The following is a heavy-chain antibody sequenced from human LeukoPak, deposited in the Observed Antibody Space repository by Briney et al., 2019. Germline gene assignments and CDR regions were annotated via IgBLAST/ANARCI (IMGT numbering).Heavy chain of an antibody. Sequence: GGSLRLSCAASGFTFSSYAMHWVRQAPGKGLEWVSSISSSSSYIYYADSVKGRFTISRDNAKNSLYLQMNSLRAEDTAVYYCARYDYVWGSYRSDYWGQGTLVTVSS. CDR1: GFTFSSYA. D-gene: IGHD3-16*02. J-gene: IGHJ4*02. CDR2: ISSSSSYI. CDR3: ARYDYVWGSYRSDY. V-gene: IGHV3-21*01.